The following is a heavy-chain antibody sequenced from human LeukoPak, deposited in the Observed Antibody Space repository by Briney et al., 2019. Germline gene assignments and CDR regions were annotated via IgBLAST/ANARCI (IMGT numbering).Heavy chain of an antibody. D-gene: IGHD2-15*01. J-gene: IGHJ4*02. CDR3: ARPRGYWSGGSCFPPDY. CDR2: VRQDGNGK. V-gene: IGHV3-7*04. CDR1: GFTFSTYW. Sequence: PGGSLRLSCTASGFTFSTYWMSWVRQARGKGLEWVANVRQDGNGKYSVDSVKGRFTISRDNAKNSLYLQMNSLRAEDTAVYYCARPRGYWSGGSCFPPDYWGQGTLVTVSS.